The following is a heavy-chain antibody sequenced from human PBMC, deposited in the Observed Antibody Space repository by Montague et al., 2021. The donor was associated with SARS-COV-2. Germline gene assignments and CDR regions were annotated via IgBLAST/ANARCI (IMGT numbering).Heavy chain of an antibody. D-gene: IGHD1-26*01. CDR1: EFAFSSYA. V-gene: IGHV3-23*03. CDR3: AKSAWGVTDAFDI. CDR2: IYSGGSST. J-gene: IGHJ3*02. Sequence: SLGLSCAASEFAFSSYAMSWVRQAPGKGLEWVSAIYSGGSSTFYADSVKGRFTISRDNSKNTLYLQMNSLRAEDTAVYYCAKSAWGVTDAFDIWGQGTMVTVSS.